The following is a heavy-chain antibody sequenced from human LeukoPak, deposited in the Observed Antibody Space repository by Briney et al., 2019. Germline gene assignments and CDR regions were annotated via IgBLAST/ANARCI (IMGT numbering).Heavy chain of an antibody. D-gene: IGHD6-13*01. V-gene: IGHV1-46*01. CDR1: GYTFTSYY. CDR3: ARELPGIAAAGANGFDP. J-gene: IGHJ5*02. Sequence: ASVKVSCKASGYTFTSYYMHWVRQAPGQGLEWMGIINPSGGSTSYAQKFQGRVTMTRDMSTSTVYMELSSLRSEDTAVYYCARELPGIAAAGANGFDPWGQGTLVTVSS. CDR2: INPSGGST.